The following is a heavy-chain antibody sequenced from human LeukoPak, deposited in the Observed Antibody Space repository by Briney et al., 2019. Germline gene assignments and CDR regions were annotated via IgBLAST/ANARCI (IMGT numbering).Heavy chain of an antibody. CDR1: GFTFSSYG. V-gene: IGHV3-30*03. D-gene: IGHD2-15*01. CDR3: ARNAYGGY. CDR2: ISYDGSNK. Sequence: GGSLRLSCAASGFTFSSYGMHWVRQAPGKGLEWVAVISYDGSNKYYADSVKGRFTISRDNAKNSLYLLMNSLRAEDTAVYYCARNAYGGYWGQGTLVTVSS. J-gene: IGHJ4*02.